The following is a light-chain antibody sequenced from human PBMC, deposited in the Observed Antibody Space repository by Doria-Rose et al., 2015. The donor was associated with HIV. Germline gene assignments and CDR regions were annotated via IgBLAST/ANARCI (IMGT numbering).Light chain of an antibody. CDR3: QQYYDTPS. Sequence: DIQMTQSPESLGMSLGERATLNCKSNQGLLYTSKNYLAWYQQKPGQPPKLLIYWASTRQSGVTARFSGSGSGTDFSLTISSLESEDVAVYYCQQYYDTPSFGPGTTVDIK. J-gene: IGKJ3*01. CDR2: WAS. V-gene: IGKV4-1*01. CDR1: QGLLYTSKNY.